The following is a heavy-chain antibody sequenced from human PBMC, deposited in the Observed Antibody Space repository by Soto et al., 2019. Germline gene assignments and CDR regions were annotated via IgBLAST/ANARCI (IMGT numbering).Heavy chain of an antibody. V-gene: IGHV4-59*01. J-gene: IGHJ5*02. CDR2: IYNSGST. CDR3: AREPLYCSSSSCYHRFDP. D-gene: IGHD2-2*01. CDR1: GGSISSYY. Sequence: SETLSLTCSVSGGSISSYYWSWIRQPPGKGLEWIGYIYNSGSTTYNPSLKNRVTFSVDTSRNQFSLKLSSVTAADSAVHFCAREPLYCSSSSCYHRFDPWGQGTLVTVSS.